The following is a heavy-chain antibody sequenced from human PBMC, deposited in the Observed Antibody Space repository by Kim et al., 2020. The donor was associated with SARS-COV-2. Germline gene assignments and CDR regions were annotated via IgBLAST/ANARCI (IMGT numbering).Heavy chain of an antibody. Sequence: YNPSLKRRVTMSVDNSKNQFSLKLSSVTDADTAVYYCARDMKVAARGTLDIGGQGTLVTVSS. J-gene: IGHJ3*02. V-gene: IGHV4-4*02. CDR3: ARDMKVAARGTLDI. D-gene: IGHD1-7*01.